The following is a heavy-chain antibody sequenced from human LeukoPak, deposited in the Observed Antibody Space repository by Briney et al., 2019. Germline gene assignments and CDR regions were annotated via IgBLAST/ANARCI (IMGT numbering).Heavy chain of an antibody. D-gene: IGHD6-13*01. J-gene: IGHJ4*02. CDR3: ARDGSISSWAIDY. CDR2: IYHSGIT. V-gene: IGHV4-38-2*02. CDR1: GYSISSGYY. Sequence: PSETLSLTCTVSGYSISSGYYWGWIRQPPGKELQWIGSIYHSGITYYNPSLKSRVTVSVDTSKNQFSLKLTSVTAADTAVYYCARDGSISSWAIDYWGQGTLVTVSS.